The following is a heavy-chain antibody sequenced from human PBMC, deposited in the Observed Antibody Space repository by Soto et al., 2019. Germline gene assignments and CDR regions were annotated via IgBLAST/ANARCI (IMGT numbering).Heavy chain of an antibody. CDR3: ARHIQTRITIFGVAPY. CDR1: GGSIRSYY. J-gene: IGHJ4*02. CDR2: IYYSGST. D-gene: IGHD3-3*01. V-gene: IGHV4-59*04. Sequence: SETLSLTCTVSGGSIRSYYWSWIRQTPGKGLEWIGYIYYSGSTYYNPSLKSRVTISVDTSKNQFSLKLSSVTAADTAVYYCARHIQTRITIFGVAPYWGQGTLVTVSS.